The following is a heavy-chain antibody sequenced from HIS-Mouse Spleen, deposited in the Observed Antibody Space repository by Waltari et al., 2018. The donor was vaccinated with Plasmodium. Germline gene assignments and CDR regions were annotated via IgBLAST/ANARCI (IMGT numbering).Heavy chain of an antibody. J-gene: IGHJ4*02. CDR1: GSPFSSFA. D-gene: IGHD7-27*01. V-gene: IGHV3-23*01. CDR2: ISGSGGST. Sequence: EVQLLESGGGLVQPGGSLRLSCAAFGSPFSSFALVWARTAPGKGLEWVSAISGSGGSTYYADSVKGRFTISRDNSKNTLYLQMNSLRAEDTAVYYCAKSSKGTGDLWDYWGQGTLVTVSS. CDR3: AKSSKGTGDLWDY.